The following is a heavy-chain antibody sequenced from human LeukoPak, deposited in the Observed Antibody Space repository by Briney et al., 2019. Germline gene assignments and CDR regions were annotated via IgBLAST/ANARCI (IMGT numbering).Heavy chain of an antibody. CDR3: ATMYTWNDYPY. CDR1: GYTLTELS. D-gene: IGHD1-20*01. J-gene: IGHJ4*02. CDR2: FDPEDGAT. Sequence: ASVKVSCKVSGYTLTELSMHWVRQAPGKGLEWMGGFDPEDGATIYAQKFQGRVTMTEDTSTDTAYMELTGLRSEDTALYYCATMYTWNDYPYWGQGTLVTVSS. V-gene: IGHV1-24*01.